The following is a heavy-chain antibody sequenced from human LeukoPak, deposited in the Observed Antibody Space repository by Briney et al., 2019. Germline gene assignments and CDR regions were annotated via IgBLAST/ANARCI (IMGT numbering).Heavy chain of an antibody. CDR2: INPNSGGT. V-gene: IGHV1-2*06. CDR3: ARDRAMDY. CDR1: GYTLTEIS. J-gene: IGHJ4*02. Sequence: ASVKVSCKVSGYTLTEISMHWVRQAPGQGLEWMGRINPNSGGTDYAQKFQGRVTMTRDTSINTAYMELSRLRSDDTAVYYCARDRAMDYWGQGTLVTVSS.